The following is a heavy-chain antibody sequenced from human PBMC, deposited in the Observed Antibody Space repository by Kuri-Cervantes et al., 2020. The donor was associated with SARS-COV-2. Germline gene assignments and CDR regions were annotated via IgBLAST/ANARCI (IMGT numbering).Heavy chain of an antibody. CDR2: IYYSGST. D-gene: IGHD5-18*01. CDR3: ARTARHFDL. J-gene: IGHJ2*01. Sequence: GSLRLSCTVSGGSISSYYWSWIRQPPGKGLEWIGYIYYSGSTNYNPSLKSRVTISVDTSKNQSSLKLSSVTAADTAVYYCARTARHFDLWGRGTLVTVSS. CDR1: GGSISSYY. V-gene: IGHV4-59*12.